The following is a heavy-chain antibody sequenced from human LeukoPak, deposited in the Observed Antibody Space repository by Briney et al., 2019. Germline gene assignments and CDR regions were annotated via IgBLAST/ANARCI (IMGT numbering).Heavy chain of an antibody. V-gene: IGHV3-21*01. CDR3: ARDGDYGDYGPPHDY. D-gene: IGHD4-17*01. CDR1: GFTFSSYS. Sequence: GGSLRLSCAASGFTFSSYSMNWVRQAPGEGLEWVSSISSSSSYIYYADSVKGRFTISRDNAKNSLYLQMNSLRAEDTAVYYCARDGDYGDYGPPHDYWGQGTLVTVSS. J-gene: IGHJ4*02. CDR2: ISSSSSYI.